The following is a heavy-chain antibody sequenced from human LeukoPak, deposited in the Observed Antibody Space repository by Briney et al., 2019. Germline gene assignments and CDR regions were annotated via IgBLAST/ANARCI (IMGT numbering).Heavy chain of an antibody. D-gene: IGHD1-26*01. Sequence: GGSLRLSCAASGVTFNTYAMNWVRQAPGKGLEWVSSISSSSSYIYYADSVKGRFTISRDNAKNSLYLQMNSLRAEDTAVYYCARDLWRGSYSPFDYWGQGTLVTVSS. J-gene: IGHJ4*02. CDR1: GVTFNTYA. V-gene: IGHV3-21*01. CDR3: ARDLWRGSYSPFDY. CDR2: ISSSSSYI.